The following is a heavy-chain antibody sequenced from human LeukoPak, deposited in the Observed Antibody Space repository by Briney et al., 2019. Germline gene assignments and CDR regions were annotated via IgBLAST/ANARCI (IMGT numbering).Heavy chain of an antibody. V-gene: IGHV4-30-4*08. CDR1: GGSISSGDYY. D-gene: IGHD3-10*01. Sequence: SETLSLACTVSGGSISSGDYYWSWIRQPPGKGLEWIGYIYYSGSTYYNPSLKSRVTISVDTSKNQFSLKLSSVTAADTAVYYCASGRGVLLWFGESHDAFDIWGQGTMVTVSS. J-gene: IGHJ3*02. CDR2: IYYSGST. CDR3: ASGRGVLLWFGESHDAFDI.